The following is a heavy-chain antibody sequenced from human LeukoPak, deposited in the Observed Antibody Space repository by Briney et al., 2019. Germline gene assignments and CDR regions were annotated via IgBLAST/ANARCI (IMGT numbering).Heavy chain of an antibody. J-gene: IGHJ4*02. CDR1: GFTFSAYS. D-gene: IGHD2/OR15-2a*01. CDR3: ARDFYDGFALDY. CDR2: ISSGSTYR. V-gene: IGHV3-21*03. Sequence: GGSLRLSCAASGFTFSAYSMIWVRQAPGKGLERVSSISSGSTYRYYADSVKGRFTISRDNARNSLYLQMDNLRAEDTGVYYCARDFYDGFALDYWGQGTLVTVSS.